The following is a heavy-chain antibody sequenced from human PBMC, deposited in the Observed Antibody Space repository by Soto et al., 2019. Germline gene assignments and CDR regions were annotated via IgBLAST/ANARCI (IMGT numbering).Heavy chain of an antibody. D-gene: IGHD3-3*01. CDR3: ARDRVEIFYPEYFQH. CDR2: IYSGGST. V-gene: IGHV3-53*01. Sequence: EVQLVESGGGLIQPGGSLRLSCAASGFTVSSNYMSWVRQAPGKGLEWVSVIYSGGSTYYADSVKGRFTISRDNSKNTLYLQMNSLRAEDTAVYYCARDRVEIFYPEYFQHWCQGTLVTVSS. J-gene: IGHJ1*01. CDR1: GFTVSSNY.